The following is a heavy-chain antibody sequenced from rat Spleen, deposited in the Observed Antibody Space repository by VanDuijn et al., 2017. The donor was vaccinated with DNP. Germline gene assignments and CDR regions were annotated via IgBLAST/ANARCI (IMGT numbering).Heavy chain of an antibody. CDR3: ARWEGINAY. CDR1: GFSLTEYN. D-gene: IGHD1-11*01. J-gene: IGHJ3*01. CDR2: IWNSGGT. V-gene: IGHV2-41*01. Sequence: QVQLKESGPGLVQPSQTLSLTCTVAGFSLTEYNVHWVRQPPGKGLEWLGLIWNSGGTRYNSALNSRLTISKDTSRSQVFLKMNSLQTEDTAMYFCARWEGINAYWGQGTLVTVSS.